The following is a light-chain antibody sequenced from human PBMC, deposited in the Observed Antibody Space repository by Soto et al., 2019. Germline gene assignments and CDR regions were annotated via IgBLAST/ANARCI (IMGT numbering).Light chain of an antibody. CDR3: QQYSSTPPT. Sequence: DIVMTQSPDSLAVSLGERATINCKSSQSVLYSSNNKNYLAWYQQKPGQPPKLLIYWASTRESGVPDRFSGSGSGTDFTLTISSLQDEDVAVYYCQQYSSTPPTFGQGTKVEIK. J-gene: IGKJ1*01. CDR1: QSVLYSSNNKNY. CDR2: WAS. V-gene: IGKV4-1*01.